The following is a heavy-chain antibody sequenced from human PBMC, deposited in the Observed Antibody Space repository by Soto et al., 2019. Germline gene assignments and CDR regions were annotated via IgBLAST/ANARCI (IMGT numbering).Heavy chain of an antibody. CDR2: IKSKTDGGTT. CDR3: NTDLWQLVQGYGMDV. V-gene: IGHV3-15*01. Sequence: PGGSLRLSCAASGFTFSNAWMSWVRQAPGKGLEWVGRIKSKTDGGTTDYAAPVKGRFTISRDDSKNTLYLQMNSLKTEDTAVYYCNTDLWQLVQGYGMDVWGQGTTFTVSS. D-gene: IGHD6-6*01. J-gene: IGHJ6*02. CDR1: GFTFSNAW.